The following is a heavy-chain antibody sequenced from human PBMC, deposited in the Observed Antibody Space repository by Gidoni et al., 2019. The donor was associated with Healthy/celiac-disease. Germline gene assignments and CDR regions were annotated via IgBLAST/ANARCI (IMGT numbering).Heavy chain of an antibody. D-gene: IGHD2-2*01. CDR1: GGTFSSYA. CDR3: ARDRVAYCSSTSCYEYAFDI. Sequence: QVQLVQSGAEVKKPGSSVKVSCKASGGTFSSYAISWVRQAPGQGLEWMGRIIPILGIANYAQKFQGRVTITADKSTSTAYMELSSLRSEDTAVYYCARDRVAYCSSTSCYEYAFDIWGQGTMVTVSS. CDR2: IIPILGIA. J-gene: IGHJ3*02. V-gene: IGHV1-69*04.